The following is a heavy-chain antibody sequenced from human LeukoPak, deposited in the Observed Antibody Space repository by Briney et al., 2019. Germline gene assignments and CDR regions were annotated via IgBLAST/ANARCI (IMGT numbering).Heavy chain of an antibody. CDR1: GYTFANYD. J-gene: IGHJ4*02. D-gene: IGHD2-15*01. V-gene: IGHV1-8*01. CDR2: MNPNSGNT. Sequence: GASVKVSCKASGYTFANYDINWVRQATGQGLEWMGYMNPNSGNTGYAQKLQGRVTMTTDTSTSTAYMELRSLRSDDTAVYYCARVGRPTRKNTFDYWGQGTLVTVSS. CDR3: ARVGRPTRKNTFDY.